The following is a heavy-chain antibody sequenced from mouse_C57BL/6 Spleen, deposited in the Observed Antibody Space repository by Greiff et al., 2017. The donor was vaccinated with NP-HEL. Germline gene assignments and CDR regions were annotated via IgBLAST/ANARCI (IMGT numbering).Heavy chain of an antibody. CDR3: ARRGDYLFAY. CDR1: GYTFTSYW. V-gene: IGHV1-64*01. D-gene: IGHD2-4*01. J-gene: IGHJ3*01. Sequence: QVQLQQSGAELVKPGASVKLSCKASGYTFTSYWMHWVKQRPGQGLEWIGMIHPNSGSTNYNEKFKNKATLTVDNSSSTAYMQLSSLTSEDSAVYYCARRGDYLFAYWGQGTLVTVSA. CDR2: IHPNSGST.